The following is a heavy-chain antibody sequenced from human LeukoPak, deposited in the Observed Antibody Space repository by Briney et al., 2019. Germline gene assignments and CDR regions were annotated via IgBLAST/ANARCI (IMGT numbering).Heavy chain of an antibody. J-gene: IGHJ5*02. D-gene: IGHD3-10*01. CDR1: GFTLSSYA. CDR3: VRAHHPGGWFDP. Sequence: PGGSLRLSCAASGFTLSSYAMSWVRQAPGKGLEWVASINQDGGEIHYVDSVKGRFTISRDNAKNSLYLQMNSLTAEDTAVHYCVRAHHPGGWFDPWGQGTLVTVSS. V-gene: IGHV3-7*04. CDR2: INQDGGEI.